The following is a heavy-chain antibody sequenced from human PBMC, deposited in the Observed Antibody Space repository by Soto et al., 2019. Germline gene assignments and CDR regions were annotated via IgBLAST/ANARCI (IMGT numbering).Heavy chain of an antibody. J-gene: IGHJ4*02. CDR1: GYTFTSYG. D-gene: IGHD1-26*01. V-gene: IGHV1-18*01. Sequence: QFQLVQSGAEVKKPEASVKVSCKASGYTFTSYGISWVRQAPGQGLEWMGWISANNGNTNYAQKIQGRVTMTTDTSTSTAYMELRSLRSDDTAVYYCARDGRYSGSYGGYYFDYWGQGTLVTVSS. CDR2: ISANNGNT. CDR3: ARDGRYSGSYGGYYFDY.